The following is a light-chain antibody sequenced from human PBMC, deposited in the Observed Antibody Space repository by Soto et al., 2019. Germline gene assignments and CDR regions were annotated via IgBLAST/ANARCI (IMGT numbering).Light chain of an antibody. V-gene: IGKV3-11*01. CDR2: GAS. CDR3: QQRNDWGS. CDR1: QSVGAQ. J-gene: IGKJ4*01. Sequence: EVVLTQYPATLSLSPGERATLSCRASQSVGAQFAWYQQKPGQSHRLLIYGASNRASGISARFSGSGSGTDLTLTIASLEAEDSAVYYCQQRNDWGSFGGGTIVEIK.